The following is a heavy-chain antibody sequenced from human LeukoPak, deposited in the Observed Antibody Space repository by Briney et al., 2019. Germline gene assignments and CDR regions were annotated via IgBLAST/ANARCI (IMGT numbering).Heavy chain of an antibody. CDR3: AKDGGSSWYLDY. CDR2: INEDGSTI. CDR1: GFTFNSYW. V-gene: IGHV3-7*05. D-gene: IGHD6-13*01. J-gene: IGHJ4*02. Sequence: GESLRLSCEASGFTFNSYWMSWVRQAPGKGLEWVADINEDGSTIYYVNSVKGRFTISRDNSKNTLYLQMNSLRDEDTAVYHCAKDGGSSWYLDYWGQGTLVTVSS.